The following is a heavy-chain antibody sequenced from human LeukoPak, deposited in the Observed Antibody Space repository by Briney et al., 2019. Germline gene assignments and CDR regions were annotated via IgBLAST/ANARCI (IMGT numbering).Heavy chain of an antibody. CDR3: ARVSLSGSSSSAGMDY. V-gene: IGHV1-18*01. D-gene: IGHD6-6*01. J-gene: IGHJ4*02. CDR1: GYTFTSYG. Sequence: ASVKVPCKASGYTFTSYGINWVRQAPGQGLEWMGWISAYNGNTNYAQKFQGSVTMTTDTSTSIAYMELRSLRSDDTAVYYCARVSLSGSSSSAGMDYWGQGTRVTVSS. CDR2: ISAYNGNT.